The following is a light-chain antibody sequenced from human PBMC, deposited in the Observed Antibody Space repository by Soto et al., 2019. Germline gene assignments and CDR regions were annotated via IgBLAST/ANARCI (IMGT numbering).Light chain of an antibody. V-gene: IGKV1-39*01. CDR1: QSISRY. CDR3: QQGYSPPT. CDR2: AAS. J-gene: IGKJ4*01. Sequence: DIQMTQSPSSLSASVGDRVTITCRASQSISRYLNWYHQIPGQAPKLLIYAASSLRSGLPSRFSGSASGTDFTLTISSLQPEDFATYYCQQGYSPPTFGGGTKVDI.